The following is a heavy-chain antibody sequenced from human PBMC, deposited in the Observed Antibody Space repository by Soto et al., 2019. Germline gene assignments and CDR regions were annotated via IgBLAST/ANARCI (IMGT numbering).Heavy chain of an antibody. V-gene: IGHV1-3*01. CDR3: ARTMRFSQLLVPRTELRAFDY. CDR1: GYTFTSYA. CDR2: INAVNGKT. Sequence: GASVKVSCKASGYTFTSYAMHWVRQAPGQRLEWMGWINAVNGKTKYSQKFQGRVTMTRDTSASTADMEVSSLRSEDTAVYYCARTMRFSQLLVPRTELRAFDYWGQGTLGTVSS. D-gene: IGHD6-19*01. J-gene: IGHJ4*02.